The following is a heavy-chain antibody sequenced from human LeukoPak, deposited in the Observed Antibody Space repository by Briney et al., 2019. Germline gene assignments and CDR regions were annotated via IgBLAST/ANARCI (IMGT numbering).Heavy chain of an antibody. CDR1: GYSFISYW. D-gene: IGHD2-21*01. CDR2: IQPGDSDT. CDR3: ARAYSRPQPFDY. V-gene: IGHV5-51*01. J-gene: IGHJ4*02. Sequence: ESLKISCKGSGYSFISYWIGWVRQMPGKGLEWMGIIQPGDSDTRYSPSFQGQVTISVDKSINIAYLQWSSLKASDTAMYYCARAYSRPQPFDYWGQGTLVTVSS.